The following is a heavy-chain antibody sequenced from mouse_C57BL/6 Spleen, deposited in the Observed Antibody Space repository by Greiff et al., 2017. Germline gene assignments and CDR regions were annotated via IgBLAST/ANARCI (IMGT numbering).Heavy chain of an antibody. CDR3: ARNYGSHDYAMDY. J-gene: IGHJ4*01. V-gene: IGHV1-81*01. Sequence: VQLVESGAELARPGASVKLSCKASGYTFTSYGISWVKQRTGQGLEWIGEIYPRSGNTYYNEKFKGKATLTADKSSSTAYMELRSLTSEDSAVYFCARNYGSHDYAMDYWGQGTSVTVSS. CDR2: IYPRSGNT. D-gene: IGHD1-1*01. CDR1: GYTFTSYG.